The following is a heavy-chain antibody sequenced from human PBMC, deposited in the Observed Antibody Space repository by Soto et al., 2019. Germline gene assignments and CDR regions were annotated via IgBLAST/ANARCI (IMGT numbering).Heavy chain of an antibody. CDR1: GFTFSSYA. V-gene: IGHV3-30-3*01. CDR3: ARDYNEVLIDIPERYGGNDY. Sequence: AGGSLRLSCAASGFTFSSYAMHWVRQAPGKGLEWVAVISYDGSNKYYADSVKGRFTISRDNSKNTLYLQMNSLRAEDTAVYYCARDYNEVLIDIPERYGGNDYWGQGTLVTVSS. J-gene: IGHJ4*02. CDR2: ISYDGSNK. D-gene: IGHD2-8*01.